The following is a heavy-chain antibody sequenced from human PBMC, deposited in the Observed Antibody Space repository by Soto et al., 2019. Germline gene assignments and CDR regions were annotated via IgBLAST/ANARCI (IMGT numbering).Heavy chain of an antibody. V-gene: IGHV1-18*01. Sequence: ASVKVSCKASGYTFTSYGISWVRRAPGQGLEWMGWISAYNGNTNYAQKLQGRVTMTTDTSTSTAYMELRSLRSDDTAVYYCARDSRGWYSYGWSAFDIWGQGTMVTVSS. CDR2: ISAYNGNT. CDR3: ARDSRGWYSYGWSAFDI. CDR1: GYTFTSYG. D-gene: IGHD6-19*01. J-gene: IGHJ3*02.